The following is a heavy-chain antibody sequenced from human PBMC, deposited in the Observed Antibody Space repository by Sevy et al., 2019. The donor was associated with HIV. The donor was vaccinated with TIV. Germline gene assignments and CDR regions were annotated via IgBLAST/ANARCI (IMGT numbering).Heavy chain of an antibody. J-gene: IGHJ4*02. CDR3: ARPYRTDPFYYSGSSGYYYPSYFDY. CDR2: INQDGSEK. Sequence: GGSLRLSCAASGFTFNDYWMTLVRQAPGKGPEWVANINQDGSEKFYVDSVKGRFTISRDNAKNSLYLQMHSLRVEDTAVYYCARPYRTDPFYYSGSSGYYYPSYFDYWGQGTLVTVSS. D-gene: IGHD3-22*01. V-gene: IGHV3-7*01. CDR1: GFTFNDYW.